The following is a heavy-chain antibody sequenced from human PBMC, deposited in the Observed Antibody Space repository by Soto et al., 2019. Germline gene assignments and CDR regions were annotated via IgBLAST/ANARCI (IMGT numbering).Heavy chain of an antibody. J-gene: IGHJ6*02. CDR1: GFTFRNNG. D-gene: IGHD2-15*01. CDR2: IWYDGINK. CDR3: ARDRVQMVDGLDV. V-gene: IGHV3-33*01. Sequence: QVQLVESGGGGVQPGRSLRLSCAASGFTFRNNGMHWVRQAPGKGLEGVAVIWYDGINKYYADSVKGRFIISRDNSKNTVYLQMNSLRAEDTAVYYCARDRVQMVDGLDVWGQGTTVTVSS.